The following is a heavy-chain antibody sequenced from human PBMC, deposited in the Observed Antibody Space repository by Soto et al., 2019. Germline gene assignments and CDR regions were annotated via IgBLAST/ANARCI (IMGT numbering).Heavy chain of an antibody. J-gene: IGHJ4*02. Sequence: SLRLSCAASGFNFSSYAMPWVRQAPGKGLEWVALISYDGINKYYADSVKGRFTISRDNPKNTLYLQMNSLRPEDTAVYYCARSRYCSSAGCYSDWGQGTLVTVSS. CDR2: ISYDGINK. CDR1: GFNFSSYA. V-gene: IGHV3-30-3*01. CDR3: ARSRYCSSAGCYSD. D-gene: IGHD2-15*01.